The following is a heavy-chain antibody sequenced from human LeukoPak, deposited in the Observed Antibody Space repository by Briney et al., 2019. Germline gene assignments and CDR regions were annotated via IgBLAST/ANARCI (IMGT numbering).Heavy chain of an antibody. J-gene: IGHJ6*02. CDR3: ARNVVVVAATLSNYYYYGMDV. Sequence: NPSETLSLTCAVYVGSFSGYYWSWIRQPPWKGLEWIGEINHSGSTNYNPSLKSRVTISVDTSKNQFSLKLSSVTAADTAVYYCARNVVVVAATLSNYYYYGMDVWGQGTTVTVSS. D-gene: IGHD2-15*01. CDR2: INHSGST. V-gene: IGHV4-34*01. CDR1: VGSFSGYY.